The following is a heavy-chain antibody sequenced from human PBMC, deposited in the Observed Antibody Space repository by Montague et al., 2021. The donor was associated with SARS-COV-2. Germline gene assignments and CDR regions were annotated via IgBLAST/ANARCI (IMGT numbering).Heavy chain of an antibody. V-gene: IGHV4-59*01. CDR2: IYYSGST. CDR1: GGSISSYY. Sequence: SETLSLTCTVSGGSISSYYWSWIRQPPGKGLEWIGYIYYSGSTNHNPSLKSRVTISVDTSKNQFSLKPSSVTAADTAVYYCARGFADWGQGTLVTVSS. CDR3: ARGFAD. J-gene: IGHJ4*02.